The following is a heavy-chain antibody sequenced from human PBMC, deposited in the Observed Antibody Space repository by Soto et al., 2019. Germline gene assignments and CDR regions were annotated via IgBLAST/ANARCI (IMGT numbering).Heavy chain of an antibody. Sequence: EVPLLESGGGLVQPGGSLRLSCAASGFTFSSYAMSWVRQAPGKGLEWVSALSGSGGSTYYADSVKGRFTIAKDNSKNTLYLQMNNLRAEDTAVYYCAKTDIVLMVYALGPYLDYWGQGTLVTVSS. J-gene: IGHJ4*02. CDR1: GFTFSSYA. CDR3: AKTDIVLMVYALGPYLDY. V-gene: IGHV3-23*01. CDR2: LSGSGGST. D-gene: IGHD2-8*01.